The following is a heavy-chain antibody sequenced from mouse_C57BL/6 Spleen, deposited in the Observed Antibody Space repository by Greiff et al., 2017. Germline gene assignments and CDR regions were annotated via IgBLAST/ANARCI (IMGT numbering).Heavy chain of an antibody. D-gene: IGHD1-1*01. Sequence: QVQLQQSGAELVKPGASVKISCKASGYAFSSYWMNWVKQRPGKGLEWIGQIYPGDGDTNYNGKFKGKATLTADKSSSTAYMQLSSLTSEDSAVYFCARRGEYYGSSYETYWYVDVWGTGTTGTVSS. CDR1: GYAFSSYW. CDR2: IYPGDGDT. V-gene: IGHV1-80*01. J-gene: IGHJ1*03. CDR3: ARRGEYYGSSYETYWYVDV.